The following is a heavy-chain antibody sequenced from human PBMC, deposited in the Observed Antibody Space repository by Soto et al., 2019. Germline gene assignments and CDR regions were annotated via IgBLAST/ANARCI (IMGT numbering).Heavy chain of an antibody. CDR2: IIPIFGTA. CDR3: ASQSGIVVVPDATNNWFDH. CDR1: GGTFSSYA. Sequence: QVQLVQSGAEVKKPGSSVKVSCKASGGTFSSYAISWVRQAPGQGLEWMGGIIPIFGTANYAQKLQGRVTLTADESTSTAYMELSSLRPEDTAVYYCASQSGIVVVPDATNNWFDHWGQGTLVTVSS. V-gene: IGHV1-69*01. D-gene: IGHD2-2*01. J-gene: IGHJ5*02.